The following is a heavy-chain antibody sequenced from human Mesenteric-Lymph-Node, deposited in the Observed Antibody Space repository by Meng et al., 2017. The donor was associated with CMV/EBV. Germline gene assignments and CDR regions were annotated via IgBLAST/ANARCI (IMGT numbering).Heavy chain of an antibody. CDR1: GFTFDDYA. V-gene: IGHV3-9*01. D-gene: IGHD3-3*01. CDR3: AKGSTVLRFLEWMGDY. Sequence: GGSLRLSCAASGFTFDDYAMHWVRQAPGKGLEWVSGISWNSGSIGYADSVKGRFTISRDNAKNSLYLQMNSLRAEDAAVYYCAKGSTVLRFLEWMGDYWGQGTLVTVSS. CDR2: ISWNSGSI. J-gene: IGHJ4*02.